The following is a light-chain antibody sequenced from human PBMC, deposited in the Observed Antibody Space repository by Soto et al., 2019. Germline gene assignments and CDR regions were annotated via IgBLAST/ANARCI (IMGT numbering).Light chain of an antibody. V-gene: IGLV1-44*01. CDR1: SSNIGTNT. CDR3: AAWYDSLDGVV. CDR2: TDD. Sequence: QSVLTQPPSASGTPGQRVTISCSGSSSNIGTNTVNWYQQRPGTAPKLLMYTDDQRPSGVPDRFSGSRSGTSASLAISGLQSEDEADYHCAAWYDSLDGVVFGGGTKLTVL. J-gene: IGLJ2*01.